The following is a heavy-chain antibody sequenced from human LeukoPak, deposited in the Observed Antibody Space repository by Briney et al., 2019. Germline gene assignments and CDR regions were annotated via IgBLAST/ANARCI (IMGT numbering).Heavy chain of an antibody. CDR3: ARSGTEYFQS. Sequence: SETQSLTCTLSGGSISSYYWSWIRQPPGKGLEWIGYIYYSGSTNYNPSLRSRVTISLDTSRNQFSLTLDSVTAADTAVYYCARSGTEYFQSWGQGTLVTVSS. J-gene: IGHJ1*01. CDR1: GGSISSYY. V-gene: IGHV4-59*12. CDR2: IYYSGST.